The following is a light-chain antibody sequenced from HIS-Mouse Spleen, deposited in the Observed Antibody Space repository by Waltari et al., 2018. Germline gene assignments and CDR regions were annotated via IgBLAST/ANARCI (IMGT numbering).Light chain of an antibody. CDR2: DVS. CDR3: SSYAGSNNSLYV. V-gene: IGLV2-14*03. Sequence: QSALTQPASVSGSPGQSITISCTGTSSDVGGSNYVSWYQQHPGKAPKLMIYDVSNRPSGVSNRFSGSKSGNTASLTVSGLQAEDEADYYCSSYAGSNNSLYVFGTGTKVTVL. J-gene: IGLJ1*01. CDR1: SSDVGGSNY.